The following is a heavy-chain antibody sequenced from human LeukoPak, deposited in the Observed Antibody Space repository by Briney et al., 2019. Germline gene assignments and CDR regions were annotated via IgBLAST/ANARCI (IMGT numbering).Heavy chain of an antibody. V-gene: IGHV1-18*01. CDR3: ATANYDSSGNDY. CDR2: INSYKGKT. D-gene: IGHD3-22*01. CDR1: VYTLTNYC. J-gene: IGHJ4*02. Sequence: GASVTVSCKASVYTLTNYCISWVRQAPGQGLEWMGCINSYKGKTNYVQKLQGRVTMTTATSTSTAYMELRSLRSDDPAVYYCATANYDSSGNDYWGQGTLVTVSS.